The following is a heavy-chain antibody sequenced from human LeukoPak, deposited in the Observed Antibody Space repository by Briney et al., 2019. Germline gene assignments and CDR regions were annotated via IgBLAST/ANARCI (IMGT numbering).Heavy chain of an antibody. Sequence: SETLSLTCAVYGGSFSGYYWSWIRQPPGKGLGWIGEINHSGSTNYNPSLESRVTISVDTSKNQFSLKLSSVTAADTAVYYCARVAWGYYGSGSYNNWFDPWGQGTLVTVSS. CDR3: ARVAWGYYGSGSYNNWFDP. CDR1: GGSFSGYY. V-gene: IGHV4-34*01. D-gene: IGHD3-10*01. J-gene: IGHJ5*02. CDR2: INHSGST.